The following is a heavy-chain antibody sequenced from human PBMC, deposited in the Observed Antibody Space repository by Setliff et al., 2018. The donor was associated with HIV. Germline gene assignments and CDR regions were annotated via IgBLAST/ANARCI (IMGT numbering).Heavy chain of an antibody. D-gene: IGHD6-19*01. V-gene: IGHV1-18*01. CDR1: GYSFARYG. Sequence: ASVKVSCKASGYSFARYGLSWVRQAPGQGLEWMGWISGYNGNTKYVQKLQGRVTMTTDTSTRTVYMELRSLRHDDTAEYFCARVPYRSAWFSGGHDAFDVWGQGTMGTVS. CDR2: ISGYNGNT. J-gene: IGHJ3*01. CDR3: ARVPYRSAWFSGGHDAFDV.